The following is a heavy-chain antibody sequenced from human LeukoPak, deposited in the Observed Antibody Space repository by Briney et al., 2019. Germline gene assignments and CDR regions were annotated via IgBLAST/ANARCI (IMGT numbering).Heavy chain of an antibody. Sequence: ASVKASCKASGYTFTSYYMHWVRQAPGQGLEWMGIINPSGGSTSYAQKFQGRVTMTRDMSTSTVYMELSSLRSEDTAVYYCARVEVAARALADYWGQGTLVTVSS. D-gene: IGHD6-6*01. CDR3: ARVEVAARALADY. J-gene: IGHJ4*02. CDR1: GYTFTSYY. V-gene: IGHV1-46*01. CDR2: INPSGGST.